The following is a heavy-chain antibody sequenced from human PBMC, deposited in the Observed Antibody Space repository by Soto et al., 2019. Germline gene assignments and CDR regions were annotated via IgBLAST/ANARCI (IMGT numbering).Heavy chain of an antibody. CDR2: ISHDGSNK. CDR1: GFTFSSYG. V-gene: IGHV3-30*18. D-gene: IGHD6-19*01. Sequence: QVQLVESGGGVVQPGRSLRLSCAASGFTFSSYGMHWVRQAPGKGLEWVAGISHDGSNKYFADSVKGRFTISRDNSQNTLYLQMSSLGAEDTAVYYCAKHLVAVAGYLHGMDGWGHGTTVTVSS. J-gene: IGHJ6*02. CDR3: AKHLVAVAGYLHGMDG.